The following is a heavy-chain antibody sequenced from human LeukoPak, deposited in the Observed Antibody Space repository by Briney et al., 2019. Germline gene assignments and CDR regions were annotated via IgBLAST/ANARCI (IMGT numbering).Heavy chain of an antibody. CDR3: AKGSF. Sequence: PGGSLRLSCVVSGFTFSISAMSWVRQAPGKGLEWVSGISESGGSTYYADSVKGRFTSSRDNSKNTLYLQMNNLRAEDTAAYYCAKGSFWGQGTLVTVSS. V-gene: IGHV3-23*01. CDR2: ISESGGST. J-gene: IGHJ4*02. D-gene: IGHD3-10*01. CDR1: GFTFSISA.